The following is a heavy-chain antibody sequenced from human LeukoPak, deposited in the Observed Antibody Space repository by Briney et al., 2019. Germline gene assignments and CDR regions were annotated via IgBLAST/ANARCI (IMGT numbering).Heavy chain of an antibody. CDR1: GFTFSDYD. J-gene: IGHJ4*02. Sequence: GGSLRLSCAASGFTFSDYDMHWVRQATGKGLEWVPAIGTAGDTYYPGSVKGRFTISRENAKNSLYLQMNSLRAGDTAVYYCARGPAGYCSGGSCYFDYWGQGTLVTVSS. D-gene: IGHD2-15*01. CDR3: ARGPAGYCSGGSCYFDY. CDR2: IGTAGDT. V-gene: IGHV3-13*01.